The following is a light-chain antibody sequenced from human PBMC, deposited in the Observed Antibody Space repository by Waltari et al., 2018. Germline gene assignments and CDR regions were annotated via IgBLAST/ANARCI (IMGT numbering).Light chain of an antibody. J-gene: IGKJ2*01. V-gene: IGKV1-5*03. CDR2: KAS. CDR3: QQYNSYWYT. CDR1: QSISSW. Sequence: DIQMTQSPSTLSAPVGDRVTITCRASQSISSWLAWYQQKPGKAPKLLIYKASSLESGVPSRFSGSGSGTEFTLTISSLQPDDFATYYCQQYNSYWYTFGQGTKLEIK.